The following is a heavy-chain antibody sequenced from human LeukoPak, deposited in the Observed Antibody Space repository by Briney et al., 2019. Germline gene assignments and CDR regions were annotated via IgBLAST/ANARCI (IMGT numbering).Heavy chain of an antibody. J-gene: IGHJ4*02. Sequence: GGSLRLSCAASGFTFSSYGMHWVRQAPGKGLEWVAFIRYDGSNKYYADSVKGRFTISRDNAKNSLYLQMDSLRTEDTAVYYCARGLYYYDSSGYPDWGQGTLVTVSS. CDR3: ARGLYYYDSSGYPD. D-gene: IGHD3-22*01. CDR1: GFTFSSYG. V-gene: IGHV3-30*02. CDR2: IRYDGSNK.